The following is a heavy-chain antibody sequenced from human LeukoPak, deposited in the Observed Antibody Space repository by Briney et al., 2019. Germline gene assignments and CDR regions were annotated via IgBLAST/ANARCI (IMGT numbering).Heavy chain of an antibody. J-gene: IGHJ3*02. CDR1: GGSISSYY. Sequence: SETLSLTCTVSGGSISSYYRSWIRQPPGKGLEWIGYIYYSGSTNYNPSLKSRATISVDTSKNQFSLKLSSVTAADTAVYYCARGHDAFDIWGQGSMVTVSS. V-gene: IGHV4-59*01. CDR3: ARGHDAFDI. CDR2: IYYSGST.